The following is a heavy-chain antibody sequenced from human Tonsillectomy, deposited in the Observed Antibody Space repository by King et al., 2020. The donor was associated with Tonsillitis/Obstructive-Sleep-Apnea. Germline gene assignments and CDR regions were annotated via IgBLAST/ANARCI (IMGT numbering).Heavy chain of an antibody. V-gene: IGHV2-26*01. CDR3: ARTSYYYDSSGYYRNWYFDL. Sequence: VTLKESGPVLVKPPETLTLTYTVSGFSLSNARMGVSWIRQPPGKALEWLAHIFSNDEKSYSTSLKSRLTISKDTSKSQVVLTMTNMDPVDTATYYCARTSYYYDSSGYYRNWYFDLWGRGNLVTVSS. CDR1: GFSLSNARMG. CDR2: IFSNDEK. D-gene: IGHD3-22*01. J-gene: IGHJ2*01.